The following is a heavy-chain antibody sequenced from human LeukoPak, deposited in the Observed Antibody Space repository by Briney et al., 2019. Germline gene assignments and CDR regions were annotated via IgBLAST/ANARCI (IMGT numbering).Heavy chain of an antibody. CDR1: GGTFSSYA. CDR3: ARVSIGLAYCGGDCYLGGMDV. CDR2: IIPILGIA. Sequence: GASVKVSCKASGGTFSSYAISWVRQAPGQGLEWMGRIIPILGIANYAQKFQGRVTITADKSTSTAYMELSSLRSEDTAVYYCARVSIGLAYCGGDCYLGGMDVWGQGTTVTVSS. V-gene: IGHV1-69*04. J-gene: IGHJ6*02. D-gene: IGHD2-21*02.